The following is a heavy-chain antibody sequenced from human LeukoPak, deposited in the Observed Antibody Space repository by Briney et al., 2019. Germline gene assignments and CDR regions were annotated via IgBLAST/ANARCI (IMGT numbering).Heavy chain of an antibody. J-gene: IGHJ4*02. Sequence: GGSLRLSCAASGFTFTTYSMNWVRQAPGKGLEWVSYISGSTSNIKYADSVMGRFTISRDNAKNSLYLQMNSLRAEDTAVYYCAKAPTSGVIKYYFDYWGQGTLVTVSS. V-gene: IGHV3-48*01. CDR1: GFTFTTYS. CDR3: AKAPTSGVIKYYFDY. D-gene: IGHD3-16*01. CDR2: ISGSTSNI.